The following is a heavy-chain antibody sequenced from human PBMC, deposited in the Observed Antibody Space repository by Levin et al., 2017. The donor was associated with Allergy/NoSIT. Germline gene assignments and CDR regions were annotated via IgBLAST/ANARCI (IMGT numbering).Heavy chain of an antibody. CDR1: GDYVSETSAA. J-gene: IGHJ4*02. CDR2: TYYRSKWYS. Sequence: SQTLSLTCAISGDYVSETSAAWHWIRQSPSGGLEWLGRTYYRSKWYSDYAVSVKSRMTIKPDTSKNQFSLQLNSVTPEDTAVYYCARDGGSGSYHYWGQGTLVTVSS. CDR3: ARDGGSGSYHY. D-gene: IGHD1-26*01. V-gene: IGHV6-1*01.